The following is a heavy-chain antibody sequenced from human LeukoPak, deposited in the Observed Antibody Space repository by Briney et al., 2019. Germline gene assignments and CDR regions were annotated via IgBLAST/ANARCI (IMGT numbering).Heavy chain of an antibody. J-gene: IGHJ5*02. V-gene: IGHV4-59*01. D-gene: IGHD3-3*01. CDR1: GGSISIYY. CDR3: ARLEKYYDFWSGYYTRTGRFDP. CDR2: IYYSGST. Sequence: SETLCLTCTVSGGSISIYYWSGIRPPPGKGLEWIAYIYYSGSTNYNTSLKSRVTISADTSKNQFSLKLSSVTAADTAVYYCARLEKYYDFWSGYYTRTGRFDPWGQGTLVTVSS.